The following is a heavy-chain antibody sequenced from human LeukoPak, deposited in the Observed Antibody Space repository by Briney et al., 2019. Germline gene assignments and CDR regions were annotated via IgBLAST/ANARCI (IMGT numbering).Heavy chain of an antibody. J-gene: IGHJ4*02. CDR2: IKQDGSDK. Sequence: GGSLRLTCAGSGFTFSGYWMSWVRQAPGKGLEWVANIKQDGSDKYYVDSVKGRFTISRDNAKNSLSLQMNSLRAEDTGVYYCTRYEVWGQGTLVTVSS. V-gene: IGHV3-7*01. D-gene: IGHD3-3*01. CDR1: GFTFSGYW. CDR3: TRYEV.